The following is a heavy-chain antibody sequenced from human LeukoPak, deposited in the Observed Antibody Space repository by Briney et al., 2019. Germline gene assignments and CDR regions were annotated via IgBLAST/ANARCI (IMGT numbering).Heavy chain of an antibody. J-gene: IGHJ4*02. V-gene: IGHV4-38-2*02. Sequence: PSETLSLTCIVSGYSISSGYYWGWIRQPPGKGLEWIGSIYHSGSTYYNPSLKSRVTISVDTSKNQFSLKLSSVTAADTAVYYCARGIPDIVVVVAATELTYYFDYWGQGTLVTVSS. CDR1: GYSISSGYY. CDR2: IYHSGST. D-gene: IGHD2-15*01. CDR3: ARGIPDIVVVVAATELTYYFDY.